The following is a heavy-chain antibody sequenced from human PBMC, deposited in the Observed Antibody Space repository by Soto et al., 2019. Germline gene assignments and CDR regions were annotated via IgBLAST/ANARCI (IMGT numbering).Heavy chain of an antibody. CDR3: AKDGYPIPYLTGYYRLGWFDP. V-gene: IGHV3-23*01. D-gene: IGHD3-9*01. Sequence: EVQLLESGGGLVQPGGSLRLSCAASGFTFSSYAMSWVRQAPGKGLEWVSAISGSGGSTYYADSVKGRFTISRDNSKNTLYLQMNSLRAEDTAVYYCAKDGYPIPYLTGYYRLGWFDPWGQGTLVTVSS. CDR1: GFTFSSYA. CDR2: ISGSGGST. J-gene: IGHJ5*02.